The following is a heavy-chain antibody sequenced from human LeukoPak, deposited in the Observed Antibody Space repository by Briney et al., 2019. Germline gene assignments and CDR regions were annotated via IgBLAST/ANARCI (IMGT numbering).Heavy chain of an antibody. CDR1: GGSISSYY. J-gene: IGHJ6*02. D-gene: IGHD1-1*01. V-gene: IGHV4-59*01. Sequence: SETLSLTCTVSGGSISSYYSSWIRQPPGKGLEWIGYIYYSGSSNYSPSLKSRVTISVDTSKNQFSLKLSSVTAADTAVYYCARLQKGGGTGTTVFDYGMDVWGQGTTVTVSS. CDR2: IYYSGSS. CDR3: ARLQKGGGTGTTVFDYGMDV.